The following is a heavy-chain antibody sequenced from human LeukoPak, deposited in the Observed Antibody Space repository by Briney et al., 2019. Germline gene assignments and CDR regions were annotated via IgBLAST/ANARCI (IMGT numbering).Heavy chain of an antibody. CDR2: FDPEDGET. CDR3: ATAPFCGDYASLAFDI. V-gene: IGHV1-24*01. CDR1: GYTLTELS. D-gene: IGHD4-17*01. Sequence: ASVKVSCKVSGYTLTELSMHWVRQAPGKGLEWMGGFDPEDGETIYAQKFQGRVTMTEDTSTDTAYMELSSLRSEDTAVYYCATAPFCGDYASLAFDIWGQGTMVTVSS. J-gene: IGHJ3*02.